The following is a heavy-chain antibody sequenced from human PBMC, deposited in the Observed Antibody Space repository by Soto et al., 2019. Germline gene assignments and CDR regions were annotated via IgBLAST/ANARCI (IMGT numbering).Heavy chain of an antibody. J-gene: IGHJ4*02. D-gene: IGHD3-10*01. CDR2: INPSGGST. CDR3: ARAYGSGSYPFDY. V-gene: IGHV1-46*01. CDR1: GYTFTSYY. Sequence: QVQLVQSGAEVKKPGASVKVSCKASGYTFTSYYMHWVRQAPGQGLEWMGIINPSGGSTSYAQKFQGRVTMNRDTSTSTVYMGLSSLRSEDTAVYYWARAYGSGSYPFDYWGQGTLVTVSS.